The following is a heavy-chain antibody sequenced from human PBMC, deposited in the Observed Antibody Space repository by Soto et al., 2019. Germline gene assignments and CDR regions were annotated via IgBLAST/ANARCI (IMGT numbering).Heavy chain of an antibody. Sequence: SETLSLTCTVSGYPISTGYYLAWVRQSPGKGLEWIGSVYRSGAAYYNPSLKSRVTISVDTSKNQFSLNLSSVTAADTAVYYCAGGRGRQQLVMSYYYGMDVWGQGTTVTVSS. V-gene: IGHV4-38-2*02. CDR3: AGGRGRQQLVMSYYYGMDV. D-gene: IGHD6-13*01. J-gene: IGHJ6*02. CDR2: VYRSGAA. CDR1: GYPISTGYY.